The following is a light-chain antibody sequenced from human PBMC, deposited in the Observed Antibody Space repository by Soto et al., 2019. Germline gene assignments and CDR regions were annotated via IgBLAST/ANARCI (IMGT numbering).Light chain of an antibody. J-gene: IGKJ4*01. CDR1: QSVGNY. CDR2: DAS. Sequence: DIEMTQSPATLSASLGDRATLSCRASQSVGNYLAWYQQKPGQPPRLLIYDASTWASGIPARFSGSHSGTEFTLTLCSLLSEDFAAYCCQQYNNWPLTFGGGTKVDIK. V-gene: IGKV3D-15*01. CDR3: QQYNNWPLT.